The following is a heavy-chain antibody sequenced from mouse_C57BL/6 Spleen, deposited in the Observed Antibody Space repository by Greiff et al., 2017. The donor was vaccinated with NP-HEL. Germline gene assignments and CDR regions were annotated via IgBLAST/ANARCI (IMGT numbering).Heavy chain of an antibody. J-gene: IGHJ1*03. CDR1: GFTFSSYA. Sequence: EVKVVESGGGLVKPGGSLKLSCAASGFTFSSYAMSWVRQTPEKRLEWVATISDGGSYTYYPDNVKGRFTISRDNAKNNLYLQMSHLKSEDTAMXYSAREEYYGSSDWYFEVWGTGTTVTVSS. CDR2: ISDGGSYT. CDR3: AREEYYGSSDWYFEV. D-gene: IGHD1-1*01. V-gene: IGHV5-4*01.